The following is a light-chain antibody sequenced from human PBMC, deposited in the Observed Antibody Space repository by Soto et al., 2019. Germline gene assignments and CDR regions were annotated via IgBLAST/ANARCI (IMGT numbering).Light chain of an antibody. V-gene: IGLV2-8*01. J-gene: IGLJ1*01. Sequence: QSALTQPPSASGSPGQSVTISCTGTKNDIGVYDFVSWYQHHPGKAPRLIIYEVVQRPSGVPDRFSGSKSGNTASLTVSGLQAADEADYYCQSYDRSLSGSFFGTGTKLTVL. CDR1: KNDIGVYDF. CDR2: EVV. CDR3: QSYDRSLSGSF.